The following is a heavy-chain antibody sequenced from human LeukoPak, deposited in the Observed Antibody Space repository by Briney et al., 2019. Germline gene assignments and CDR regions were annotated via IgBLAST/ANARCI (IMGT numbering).Heavy chain of an antibody. CDR1: GYTFTGYY. V-gene: IGHV1-2*02. Sequence: GGSVKVSCKASGYTFTGYYMHWVRQAPGQGLEWMGWINPNSGGTNYAQKFQGRVTMTRDTSISTAYMELSRLRSDDTAVYYCARDPPGVRYGRPIFDYWGQGTLVTVSS. CDR2: INPNSGGT. D-gene: IGHD2-8*01. J-gene: IGHJ4*02. CDR3: ARDPPGVRYGRPIFDY.